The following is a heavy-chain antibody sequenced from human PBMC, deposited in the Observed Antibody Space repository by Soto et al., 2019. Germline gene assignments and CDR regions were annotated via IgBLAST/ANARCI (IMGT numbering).Heavy chain of an antibody. Sequence: GASVKVSCKASGYTFTGYYIHWVRQAPGQGLQWMGWINTYTGGSKYAPGFLGRVTMTRDTSISTAYMELSGLRSDDTAIYFCARHPPSGYSYGYDHWGQGALVTVSS. V-gene: IGHV1-2*02. D-gene: IGHD5-18*01. CDR1: GYTFTGYY. CDR2: INTYTGGS. CDR3: ARHPPSGYSYGYDH. J-gene: IGHJ5*02.